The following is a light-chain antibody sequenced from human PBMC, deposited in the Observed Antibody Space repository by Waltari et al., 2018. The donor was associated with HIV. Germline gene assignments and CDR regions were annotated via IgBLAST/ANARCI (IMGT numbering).Light chain of an antibody. CDR2: DDV. CDR1: NFGRNS. Sequence: SYVLTPAPSVSVAPGQTAKISCGNFGRNSVQWYRQKPGRAPLLVVLDDVDRSSAIPARCSGGRSGGRATLTIRGVEAGDEADYYCQVWDRGYKEAVFCGGT. CDR3: QVWDRGYKEAV. V-gene: IGLV3-21*02. J-gene: IGLJ2*01.